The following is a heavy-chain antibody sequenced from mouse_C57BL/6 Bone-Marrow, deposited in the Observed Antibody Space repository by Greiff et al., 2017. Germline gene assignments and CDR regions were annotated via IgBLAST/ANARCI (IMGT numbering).Heavy chain of an antibody. CDR2: IYPRSGNT. Sequence: LVESGAELARPGASVKLSCKASGYTFTSYGISWVKQRTGQGLEWIGEIYPRSGNTYYNEKFKGKATLTADKSSSTAYMELRSLTSEDSAVYFCARADYDGTFDVWGTGTTVTVSS. J-gene: IGHJ1*03. V-gene: IGHV1-81*01. CDR1: GYTFTSYG. CDR3: ARADYDGTFDV. D-gene: IGHD1-1*01.